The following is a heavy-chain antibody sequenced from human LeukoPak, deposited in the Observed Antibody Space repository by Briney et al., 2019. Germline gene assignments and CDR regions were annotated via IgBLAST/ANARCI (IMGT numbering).Heavy chain of an antibody. CDR1: GFTFDDYA. Sequence: GRSLRLSCAASGFTFDDYAMHCVRQAPGKGLECVPGISWNSGSIRYADSVKGRFTISRDNAKNSLYLQMNSLRAEDTALYYCVKDLAGSPPYWGQGTLVTVSS. CDR2: ISWNSGSI. CDR3: VKDLAGSPPY. V-gene: IGHV3-9*01. J-gene: IGHJ4*02. D-gene: IGHD3-10*01.